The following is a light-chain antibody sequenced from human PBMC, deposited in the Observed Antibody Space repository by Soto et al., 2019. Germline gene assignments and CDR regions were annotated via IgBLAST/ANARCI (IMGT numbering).Light chain of an antibody. Sequence: VLTQPPSVSGAPGQRVTISCTGSSSNIGAGYDVHWYQQLPGTAPKLLIYGNSNRPSGVPDRFSGSKSGISASLAITGLQAEDEADYYCQSYDSSLSGWVFGGGTKLTVL. CDR3: QSYDSSLSGWV. CDR1: SSNIGAGYD. CDR2: GNS. J-gene: IGLJ3*02. V-gene: IGLV1-40*01.